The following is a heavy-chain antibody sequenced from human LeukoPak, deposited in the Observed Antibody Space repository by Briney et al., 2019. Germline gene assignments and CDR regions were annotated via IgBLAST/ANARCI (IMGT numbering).Heavy chain of an antibody. V-gene: IGHV4-38-2*01. CDR3: ARGISTTGHDY. J-gene: IGHJ4*02. CDR1: GYSISSGYY. D-gene: IGHD4-11*01. CDR2: VFHTGSS. Sequence: SETLSLTCAVSGYSISSGYYWGWIRQPPGKGPEWIGSVFHTGSSYYIPSLKSRVTISVDTSKNQFSLEVSSVTAADTAIYYCARGISTTGHDYWGPGTLFTVSS.